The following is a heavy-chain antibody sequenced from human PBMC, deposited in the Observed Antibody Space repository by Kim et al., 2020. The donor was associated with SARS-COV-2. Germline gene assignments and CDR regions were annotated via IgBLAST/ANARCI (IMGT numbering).Heavy chain of an antibody. Sequence: GGSLRLSCAASGFTFDDYTMHWVRQAPGKGLEWVSLISWDGGSTYYADSVKGRFTISRDNSKNSLYLQMNSLRTEDTALYYCAKDISGWDYGDSPHVLELIGGMDVWGQGTTVTVSS. D-gene: IGHD4-17*01. J-gene: IGHJ6*02. CDR2: ISWDGGST. V-gene: IGHV3-43*01. CDR3: AKDISGWDYGDSPHVLELIGGMDV. CDR1: GFTFDDYT.